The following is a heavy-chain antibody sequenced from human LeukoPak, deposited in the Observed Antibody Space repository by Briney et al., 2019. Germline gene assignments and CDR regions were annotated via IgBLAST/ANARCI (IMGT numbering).Heavy chain of an antibody. CDR3: ARGWYPSGREVTHSQYYYMDV. J-gene: IGHJ6*03. V-gene: IGHV1-8*02. Sequence: ASVKVSCKTSGYTFSGFDINWVRQATGQGLEWMGWMNTNSGNTGYAQKFQGRITMTRNISISTAYMELSSLRSEDTAVYYCARGWYPSGREVTHSQYYYMDVWGKGSTITVSS. CDR2: MNTNSGNT. D-gene: IGHD6-13*01. CDR1: GYTFSGFD.